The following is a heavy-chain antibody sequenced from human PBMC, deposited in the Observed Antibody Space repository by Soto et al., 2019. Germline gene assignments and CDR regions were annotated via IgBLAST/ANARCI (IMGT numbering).Heavy chain of an antibody. D-gene: IGHD2-21*01. CDR3: AREGTYDFYYYYGMDV. J-gene: IGHJ6*02. CDR2: ISYDGSNK. Sequence: GGSLRLSCAASGFTFSSYAMHWVRQAPGKGLEWVAVISYDGSNKYYADSVKGRFTISRDNSKNTLYLQMNSLRAEDTAVYYCAREGTYDFYYYYGMDVWGQGTTVTVSS. CDR1: GFTFSSYA. V-gene: IGHV3-30-3*01.